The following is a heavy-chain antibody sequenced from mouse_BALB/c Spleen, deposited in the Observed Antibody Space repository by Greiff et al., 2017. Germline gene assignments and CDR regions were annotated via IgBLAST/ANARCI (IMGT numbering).Heavy chain of an antibody. CDR1: GYTFTSYW. CDR2: IYPGDGDT. J-gene: IGHJ2*01. V-gene: IGHV1-87*01. Sequence: QVQLQQSGAELARPGASVKLSCKASGYTFTSYWMQWVKQRPGQGLEWIGAIYPGDGDTRYTQKFKGKATLTADKSSSTAYMQLSSLASEDSAVYYCARDGGMFDYWGQGTTLTVSS. D-gene: IGHD1-1*01. CDR3: ARDGGMFDY.